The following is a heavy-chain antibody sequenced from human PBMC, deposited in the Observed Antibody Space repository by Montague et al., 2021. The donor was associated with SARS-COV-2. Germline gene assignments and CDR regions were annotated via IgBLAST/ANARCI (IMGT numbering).Heavy chain of an antibody. D-gene: IGHD2-2*01. CDR3: AKGFYSGIVVVPAAMPWFDP. CDR2: ISYDGSNK. CDR1: GFTFSSYG. J-gene: IGHJ5*02. V-gene: IGHV3-30*18. Sequence: SLRLSCAASGFTFSSYGMHWVRQAPGKGLEWVAVISYDGSNKYYADFVKGRFTISRDNSKNTLYLQMNSLRAEDTAVYYCAKGFYSGIVVVPAAMPWFDPWGQGTLVTVSS.